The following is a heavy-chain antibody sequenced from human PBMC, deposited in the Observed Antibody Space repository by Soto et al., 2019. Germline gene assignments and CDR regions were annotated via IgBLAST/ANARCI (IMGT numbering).Heavy chain of an antibody. V-gene: IGHV4-4*02. J-gene: IGHJ5*02. CDR3: ASTMNWFDP. CDR1: GGSISSKHW. D-gene: IGHD1-1*01. Sequence: SETLSLTCAVSGGSISSKHWWGWVRQPPGKGLEWIGEIFHSGSTNYHPSLKSRVTISVDKSKNQFSLKLSSVTAADTAVYYCASTMNWFDPWGQGTLVTVSS. CDR2: IFHSGST.